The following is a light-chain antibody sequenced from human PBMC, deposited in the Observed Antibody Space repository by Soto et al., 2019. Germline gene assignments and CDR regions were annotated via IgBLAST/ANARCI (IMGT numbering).Light chain of an antibody. J-gene: IGKJ1*01. CDR1: QTIRNNY. Sequence: ETVLXQSPGTLSLSPGERATLSCRASQTIRNNYLAWYRQTPGQAPRLLIYGASNRATGIADRFSGSGSGTDFTLIISRLEPEDFALYYCQQYAGSPWTFGQGTKVEIK. CDR3: QQYAGSPWT. V-gene: IGKV3-20*01. CDR2: GAS.